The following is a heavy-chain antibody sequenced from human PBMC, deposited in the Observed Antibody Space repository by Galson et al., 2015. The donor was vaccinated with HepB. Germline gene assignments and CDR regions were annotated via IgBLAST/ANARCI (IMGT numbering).Heavy chain of an antibody. V-gene: IGHV3-48*03. CDR3: ARVWQDYSGTDY. Sequence: SLRLSCAASGSTFSSHGMHWVRQAPGKGLEWLSYISDSGQLTHYADSVKGRLTTSRGNTKNSLYLQMNSLRDDDTAVYYCARVWQDYSGTDYWGQGTLVTVSS. CDR2: ISDSGQLT. D-gene: IGHD2-15*01. CDR1: GSTFSSHG. J-gene: IGHJ4*02.